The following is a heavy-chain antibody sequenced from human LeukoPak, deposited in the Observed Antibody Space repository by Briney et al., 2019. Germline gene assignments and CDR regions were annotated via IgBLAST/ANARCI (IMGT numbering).Heavy chain of an antibody. CDR1: GGSISSSSYY. V-gene: IGHV4-61*01. J-gene: IGHJ3*02. Sequence: PSETLSLTCTVSGGSISSSSYYWSWIRQPPGKGLEWIGYIYYSGSANYNPSLKSRVTISVDTSKNQFSLKLSSVTAADTAVYYCARDLIYYDSSGYHNDAFDIWGQGTMVTVSS. D-gene: IGHD3-22*01. CDR2: IYYSGSA. CDR3: ARDLIYYDSSGYHNDAFDI.